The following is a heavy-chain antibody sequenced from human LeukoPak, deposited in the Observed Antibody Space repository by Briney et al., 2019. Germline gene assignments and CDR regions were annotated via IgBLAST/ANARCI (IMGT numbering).Heavy chain of an antibody. CDR2: IIPIFGTA. J-gene: IGHJ5*02. CDR1: GGTFSSYA. CDR3: AREDYCSSTSCSNWFDP. D-gene: IGHD2-2*01. V-gene: IGHV1-69*05. Sequence: ASVKVSCKASGGTFSSYAISWVRQAPGQGLEWMGRIIPIFGTANYAQKFQGRVTITTDESTSTAYMEPSSLRSEGTAVYYCAREDYCSSTSCSNWFDPWGQGTLVTVSS.